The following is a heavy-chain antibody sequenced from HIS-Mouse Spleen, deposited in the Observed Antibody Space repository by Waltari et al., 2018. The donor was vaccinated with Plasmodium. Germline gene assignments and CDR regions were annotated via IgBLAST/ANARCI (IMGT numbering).Heavy chain of an antibody. D-gene: IGHD6-13*01. CDR2: MNPNSGNT. Sequence: GQGREWMGWMNPNSGNTGYAQKFQGRVTMTRNTSISTAYMELISLRSEDTAVYYCARGRSSSWYWFDPWGQGTLVTVSS. J-gene: IGHJ5*02. CDR3: ARGRSSSWYWFDP. V-gene: IGHV1-8*01.